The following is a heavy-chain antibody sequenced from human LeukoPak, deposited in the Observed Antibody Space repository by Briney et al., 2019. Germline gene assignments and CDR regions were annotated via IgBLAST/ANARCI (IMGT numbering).Heavy chain of an antibody. CDR2: IDPGGGST. J-gene: IGHJ4*02. D-gene: IGHD6-19*01. V-gene: IGHV1-46*01. CDR1: GYTFTSYS. CDR3: ARGYSSGWYFLGY. Sequence: ASVKVSCKASGYTFTSYSVHWVRQGPGQGLEWMGVIDPGGGSTTYAQNFHNRVTMTSDTSMSTVYMDLSSLISDDTAVYYCARGYSSGWYFLGYWGQGTQVTVSS.